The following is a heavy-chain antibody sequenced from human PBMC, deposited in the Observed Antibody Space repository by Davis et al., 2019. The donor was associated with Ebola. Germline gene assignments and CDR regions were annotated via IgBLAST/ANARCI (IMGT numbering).Heavy chain of an antibody. CDR1: GGSISSSSYY. V-gene: IGHV4-39*01. Sequence: MPSETLSLTCTVSGGSISSSSYYWGWIRQPPGKGLEWIGTIYYSGSTYYNPSLKSRVSISVDTSKNQVSLKLSSVTAADTAVYYCARYPGMAAAGTGYYYGMDVWGKGTTVTVSS. CDR2: IYYSGST. CDR3: ARYPGMAAAGTGYYYGMDV. J-gene: IGHJ6*04. D-gene: IGHD6-13*01.